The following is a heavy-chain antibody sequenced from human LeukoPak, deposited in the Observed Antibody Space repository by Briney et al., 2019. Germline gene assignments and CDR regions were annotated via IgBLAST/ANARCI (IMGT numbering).Heavy chain of an antibody. D-gene: IGHD3-9*01. CDR3: ATDSILTGYFY. J-gene: IGHJ4*02. Sequence: PGGSLRLSCAASGFTFSTYAMNWVRQAPGKGLEWVSAISGSGDNTYYADSVKGRFTISRDNSKNTLYLQMSSLRAEDTAEYFCATDSILTGYFYWGQGTLVTVST. V-gene: IGHV3-23*01. CDR1: GFTFSTYA. CDR2: ISGSGDNT.